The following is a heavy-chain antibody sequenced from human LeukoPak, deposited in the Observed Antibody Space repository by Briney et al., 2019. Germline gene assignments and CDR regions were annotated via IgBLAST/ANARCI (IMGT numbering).Heavy chain of an antibody. Sequence: PSETLSLTCTVSGGSMSSGSYYWSWIRQPAGKGLEWIGRIFTSGSTNYNPSLKSRVTISVDTSKNQFSLKLSSVTAADTAVYFCAREAPLGALSSHPGRFDPWGQGTLVTVSS. D-gene: IGHD2-2*01. CDR2: IFTSGST. J-gene: IGHJ5*02. V-gene: IGHV4-61*02. CDR3: AREAPLGALSSHPGRFDP. CDR1: GGSMSSGSYY.